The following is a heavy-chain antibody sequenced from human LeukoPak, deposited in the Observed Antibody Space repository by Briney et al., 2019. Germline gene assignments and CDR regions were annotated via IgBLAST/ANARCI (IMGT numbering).Heavy chain of an antibody. J-gene: IGHJ5*02. CDR2: IYTTGRT. V-gene: IGHV4-4*07. D-gene: IGHD3-10*01. CDR1: GGSISSYY. CDR3: ARDLPSYYYDSGNMFDP. Sequence: PSETLSLTRTVSGGSISSYYWSWIRQPAARGLEWIGRIYTTGRTNYNASLKSRVIMSVDTSNNQFSLKLSSVTAADTAVYYCARDLPSYYYDSGNMFDPWGQGILVTVSS.